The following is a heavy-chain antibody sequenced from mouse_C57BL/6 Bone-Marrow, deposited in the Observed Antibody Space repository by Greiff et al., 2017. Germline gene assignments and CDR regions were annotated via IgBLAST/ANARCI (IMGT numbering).Heavy chain of an antibody. V-gene: IGHV1-81*01. CDR3: ASFYYYGSSLYAMDY. Sequence: QVQLQQSGAELARPGASVKLSCTASGYTFTSYGISWVKQRTGQGLEWIGEIYPRSGNTYYNETFKGKATLTADKSSSTAYMELRSLTSEDSAVYFCASFYYYGSSLYAMDYWGQGTSVTVSA. CDR1: GYTFTSYG. J-gene: IGHJ4*01. D-gene: IGHD1-1*01. CDR2: IYPRSGNT.